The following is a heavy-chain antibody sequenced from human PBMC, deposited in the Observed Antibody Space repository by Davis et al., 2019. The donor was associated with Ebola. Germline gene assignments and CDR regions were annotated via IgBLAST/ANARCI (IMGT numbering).Heavy chain of an antibody. D-gene: IGHD4-23*01. CDR3: AGRLRWPLDY. CDR1: GGSITSYY. J-gene: IGHJ4*02. V-gene: IGHV4-59*01. Sequence: MPSETLSLTCTVSGGSITSYYWSWIRQPPGQGLEWIGYISYSGSTTYNPSLKSRVTISVDTSKNQFSLKLSSVTAADTAVYYCAGRLRWPLDYWGQGTLVTVSS. CDR2: ISYSGST.